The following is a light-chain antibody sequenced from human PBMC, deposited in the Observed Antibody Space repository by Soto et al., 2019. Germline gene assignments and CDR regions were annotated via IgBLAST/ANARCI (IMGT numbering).Light chain of an antibody. CDR1: QSVRSN. CDR2: GAY. V-gene: IGKV3-15*01. CDR3: QQYNNWPAIT. J-gene: IGKJ5*01. Sequence: EIVMTQYPATLSVSPGERATLSCRASQSVRSNLAWYQQKPGQAPRLLIYGAYTRATDIPARFSGSGSGTEFTLTISSLQSEDFAIYYCQQYNNWPAITFGQGTRLEIK.